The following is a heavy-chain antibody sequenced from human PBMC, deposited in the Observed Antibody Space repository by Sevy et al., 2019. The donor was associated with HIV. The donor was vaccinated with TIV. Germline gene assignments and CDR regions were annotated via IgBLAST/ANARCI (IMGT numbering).Heavy chain of an antibody. CDR2: INHSGST. J-gene: IGHJ4*02. D-gene: IGHD3-22*01. V-gene: IGHV4-34*01. CDR3: VREGAAYYDSSGVDY. Sequence: SETLSLTCAVYGGSFSGYYWSWIRQPPGKGLEWIGEINHSGSTNYNPSLKSRVTISVDTSKNQFSLKLSSVTAADTAVYYCVREGAAYYDSSGVDYWGQGTLVTVSS. CDR1: GGSFSGYY.